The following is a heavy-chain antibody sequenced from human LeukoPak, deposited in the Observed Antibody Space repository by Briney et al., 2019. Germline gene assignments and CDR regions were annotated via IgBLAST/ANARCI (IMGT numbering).Heavy chain of an antibody. CDR2: INHSGST. Sequence: SETLSLTCTVSGGSISGYYWSWIRQPPGRGLEWIGEINHSGSTNYNPSLKSRVTISVDTSKNQFSLKLSSVTAADTAVYYCASQVGAKADYWGQGTLVTVSS. CDR3: ASQVGAKADY. V-gene: IGHV4-34*01. CDR1: GGSISGYY. D-gene: IGHD1-26*01. J-gene: IGHJ4*02.